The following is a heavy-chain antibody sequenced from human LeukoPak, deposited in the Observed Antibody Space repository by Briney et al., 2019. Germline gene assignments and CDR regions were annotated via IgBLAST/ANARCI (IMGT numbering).Heavy chain of an antibody. CDR2: TNSGGTST. D-gene: IGHD2-8*01. V-gene: IGHV3-23*01. CDR3: AKQSYARSLGE. CDR1: GFPFSDFS. Sequence: GGSLRLSCATSGFPFSDFSMSWVRQAPGKGLGWISTTNSGGTSTYYAESVKGRFTISRDNSKNTLYLQMSSLRVEDTAVYYCAKQSYARSLGEGGPGTLVSVSS. J-gene: IGHJ4*02.